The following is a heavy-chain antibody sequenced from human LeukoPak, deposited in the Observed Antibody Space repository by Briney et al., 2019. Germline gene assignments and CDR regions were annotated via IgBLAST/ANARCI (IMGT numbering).Heavy chain of an antibody. CDR3: ARHLVYCSSTSCQKTLEGLNWFDP. CDR2: ISSSSSYI. V-gene: IGHV3-21*01. Sequence: PGGSLRLSCAASGFTFSSYSMNWVRQAPGKGLEWVSSISSSSSYIYYADSVKGRFTISRDNAKNSLYLQMNSLRAEDTAVYYCARHLVYCSSTSCQKTLEGLNWFDPWGQGTLVTVSS. D-gene: IGHD2-2*01. J-gene: IGHJ5*02. CDR1: GFTFSSYS.